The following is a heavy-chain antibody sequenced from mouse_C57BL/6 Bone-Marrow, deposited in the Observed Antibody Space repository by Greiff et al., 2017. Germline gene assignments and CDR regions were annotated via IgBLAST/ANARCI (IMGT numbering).Heavy chain of an antibody. D-gene: IGHD1-1*01. CDR2: IDPEDGET. J-gene: IGHJ1*03. CDR3: ASPIATVPCWYFDV. CDR1: GFNIKDYY. V-gene: IGHV14-2*01. Sequence: EVQLQQSGAELVKPGASVKLSCTASGFNIKDYYMHWVKQRTEQGLEWIGRIDPEDGETKYAPKFQGKATITAATSSNTASLQLSSLTSEDTAVYYGASPIATVPCWYFDVWGTGTTVTVSS.